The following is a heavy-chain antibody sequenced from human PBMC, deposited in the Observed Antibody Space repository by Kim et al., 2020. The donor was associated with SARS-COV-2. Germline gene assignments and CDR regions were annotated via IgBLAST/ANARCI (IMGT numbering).Heavy chain of an antibody. CDR1: GYTFTAYS. D-gene: IGHD3-3*01. J-gene: IGHJ4*01. CDR3: GSGYYDFCEGSFLYFFD. V-gene: IGHV7-4-1*02. CDR2: INTNTGNA. Sequence: ASVKVSCKASGYTFTAYSISWVRQAPGQGLEWMGWINTNTGNATFAQGFTGRFVLASNTSVATAYLQIKSLQPEDTAVYFCGSGYYDFCEGSFLYFFD.